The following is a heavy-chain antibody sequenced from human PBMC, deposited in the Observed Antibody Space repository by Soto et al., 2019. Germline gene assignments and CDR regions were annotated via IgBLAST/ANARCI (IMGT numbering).Heavy chain of an antibody. CDR2: IYHSGST. D-gene: IGHD3-10*01. Sequence: SETLSLTSVFCVESIRRRNCWSWFRQPPGKGLEWIGEIYHSGSTKYNPSLKSRVTISVDKSKNQFSLRLTSVTAADTAVYYCASKFGELLADAFDIWGQGTMVT. CDR1: VESIRRRNC. CDR3: ASKFGELLADAFDI. J-gene: IGHJ3*02. V-gene: IGHV4-4*02.